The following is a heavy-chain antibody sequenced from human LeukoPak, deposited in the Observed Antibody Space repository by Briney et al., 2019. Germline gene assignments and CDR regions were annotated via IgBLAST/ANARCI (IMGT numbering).Heavy chain of an antibody. Sequence: GGSLRLSCAASGFTFSSYGMHWVRQAPGKGLEWVAFIRYDGSNKYYADSVKGRFTISRDNSKNTLYLQMNSLRAEDTAVYYCARPAGYDFAFDIWGKGTMVTVSS. CDR2: IRYDGSNK. CDR1: GFTFSSYG. V-gene: IGHV3-30*02. D-gene: IGHD5-12*01. J-gene: IGHJ3*02. CDR3: ARPAGYDFAFDI.